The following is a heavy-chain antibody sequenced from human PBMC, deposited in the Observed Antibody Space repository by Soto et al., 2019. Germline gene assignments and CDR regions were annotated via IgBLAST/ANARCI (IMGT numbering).Heavy chain of an antibody. J-gene: IGHJ4*02. D-gene: IGHD6-19*01. CDR2: IYYSGST. CDR1: GGSISSSSYY. CDR3: ARRHEQWLVDY. V-gene: IGHV4-39*01. Sequence: SETLSLTCTVSGGSISSSSYYWGWIRQPPGKGLEWIGSIYYSGSTYYNPSLKSRVTISVDTSKNQFSLKLSSVTAADTAVYYCARRHEQWLVDYWGQGTLGTVSS.